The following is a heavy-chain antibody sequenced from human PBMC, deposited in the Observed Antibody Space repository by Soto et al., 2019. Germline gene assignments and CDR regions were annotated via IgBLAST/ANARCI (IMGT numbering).Heavy chain of an antibody. CDR1: GFTFSSYG. Sequence: GGSLRLSCAASGFTFSSYGMHWVRQAPGKGLEWVAVISYDGSNKYYADSVKGRFTISRDNSKNTLYLQMNSLRAEDTAVYYCAKDCGIPCGYDYYDGMDVWGQGTTVTVSS. D-gene: IGHD5-12*01. CDR3: AKDCGIPCGYDYYDGMDV. J-gene: IGHJ6*02. V-gene: IGHV3-30*18. CDR2: ISYDGSNK.